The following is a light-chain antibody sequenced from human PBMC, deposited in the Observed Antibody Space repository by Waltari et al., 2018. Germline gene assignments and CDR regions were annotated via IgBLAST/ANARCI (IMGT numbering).Light chain of an antibody. CDR2: DVS. J-gene: IGLJ3*02. CDR3: SSYTSTWV. CDR1: SSDFAVFNY. V-gene: IGLV2-14*01. Sequence: QSALTQSASVSGSPGQSITISCTGTSSDFAVFNYVSWYQQHPGKAPQLMLYDVSKRPSGGSNRFSGSKSGNTASLTISGLQAEDEADYYCSSYTSTWVFGGGTKLTVL.